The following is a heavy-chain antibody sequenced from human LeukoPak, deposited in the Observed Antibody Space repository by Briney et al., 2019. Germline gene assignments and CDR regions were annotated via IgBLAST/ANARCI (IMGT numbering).Heavy chain of an antibody. Sequence: GGSLRLSCAASGFTLSSYAMHWVRQAPGKGLKWVAVTSFDGSDNYYADSVKGRFTISRDNSKNTLYLQMNSLRPDDTAVYYCARDGLSSSWYTGNWFDPWGQGTLVTVSS. CDR1: GFTLSSYA. CDR2: TSFDGSDN. J-gene: IGHJ5*02. CDR3: ARDGLSSSWYTGNWFDP. V-gene: IGHV3-30*04. D-gene: IGHD6-13*01.